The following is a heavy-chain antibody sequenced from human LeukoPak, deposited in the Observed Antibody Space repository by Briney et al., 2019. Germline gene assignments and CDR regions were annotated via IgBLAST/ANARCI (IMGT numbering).Heavy chain of an antibody. CDR3: ARVLRAASWRSYDY. CDR2: IYYNGDT. D-gene: IGHD5-18*01. J-gene: IGHJ4*02. V-gene: IGHV4-61*01. Sequence: PSETLSLTCTVSGGSVSNSRYYWSWIRQPPGKGLEWIGYIYYNGDTNYIPSLKSRVIISIATSSNQFSLRLNSMTAADTAVYYCARVLRAASWRSYDYWGQGSLVTVSS. CDR1: GGSVSNSRYY.